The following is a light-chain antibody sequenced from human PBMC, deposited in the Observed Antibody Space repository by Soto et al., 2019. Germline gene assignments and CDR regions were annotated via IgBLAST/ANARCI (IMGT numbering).Light chain of an antibody. V-gene: IGKV1-5*03. J-gene: IGKJ5*01. CDR1: QTISSW. Sequence: DIQMTQSPSTLSASVGDRVTITCRASQTISSWLAWYQQKPGKAPKLLIYKASSLESGVPSRFSGSGSGTEFTLTIRSLKPDEFATYYCQQYNSYSTFGQGTRLEIK. CDR2: KAS. CDR3: QQYNSYST.